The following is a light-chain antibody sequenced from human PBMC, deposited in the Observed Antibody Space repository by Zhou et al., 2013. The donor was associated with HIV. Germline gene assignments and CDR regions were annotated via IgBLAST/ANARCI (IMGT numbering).Light chain of an antibody. V-gene: IGKV3-20*01. CDR3: QQYGXPPWT. CDR1: QSVGGSY. J-gene: IGKJ1*01. CDR2: DTS. Sequence: EIVMTQSPATLSVSPGERATLSCRASQSVGGSYLAWYQQRPGQAPRLLIYDTSSRATGIPERFSGSGSGTDFTLTIRRLEPADVAVYYCQQYGXPPWTFGQGTKVEIK.